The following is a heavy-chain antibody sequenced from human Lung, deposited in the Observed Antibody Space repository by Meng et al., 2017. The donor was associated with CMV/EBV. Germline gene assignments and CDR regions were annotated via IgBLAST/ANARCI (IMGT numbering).Heavy chain of an antibody. CDR2: IDWDDDK. D-gene: IGHD6-13*01. CDR1: GFSLSTSGMC. Sequence: SGPTLVXPTQTLTLTCTFSGFSLSTSGMCVSWVRQPPGKALEWLALIDWDDDKYYSTSLKTRLTISKDTSKNQVVLTMTNMDPVDTATYYCARIPQAGSSWYPPYYYYYGMDVWGQGXTVTVSS. CDR3: ARIPQAGSSWYPPYYYYYGMDV. V-gene: IGHV2-70*20. J-gene: IGHJ6*02.